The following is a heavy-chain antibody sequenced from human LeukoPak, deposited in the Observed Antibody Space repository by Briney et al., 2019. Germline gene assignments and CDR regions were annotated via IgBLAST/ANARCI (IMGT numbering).Heavy chain of an antibody. CDR2: IHYSGST. J-gene: IGHJ4*02. Sequence: SETLSLTFTVSGGSISSFYWSWIRQPPGKGLEWIGYIHYSGSTNFNPSLKSRITISVDTSKNQFSLNLSSVTAADTAVYYCATMGGATYFDYWGQGTLVTVSS. CDR1: GGSISSFY. CDR3: ATMGGATYFDY. D-gene: IGHD1-26*01. V-gene: IGHV4-59*08.